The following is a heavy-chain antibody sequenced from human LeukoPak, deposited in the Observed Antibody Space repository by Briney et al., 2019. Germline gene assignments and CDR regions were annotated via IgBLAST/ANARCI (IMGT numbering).Heavy chain of an antibody. CDR1: GGTFSSYA. Sequence: SVKVSCKXSGGTFSSYAISWVRQAPGQGLEWMGRIIPIFGTANYAQKFQGRVTITTDESTSTAYMELSSLRSEDTAVYYCARDGPYRRDGYNFIAFDIWGQGTMVTVSS. CDR3: ARDGPYRRDGYNFIAFDI. V-gene: IGHV1-69*05. CDR2: IIPIFGTA. J-gene: IGHJ3*02. D-gene: IGHD5-24*01.